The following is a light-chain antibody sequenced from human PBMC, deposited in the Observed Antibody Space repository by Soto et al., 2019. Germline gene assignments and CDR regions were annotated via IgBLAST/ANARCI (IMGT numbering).Light chain of an antibody. CDR2: SAS. J-gene: IGKJ1*01. Sequence: DIQMTQSPSTLSASLGDRVAITCRASQSISTWLAWYQQKPGKAPKLLIYSASSLEIGVPSRFSGSGSGTEFTLTISSLQPDDFATYYCQQYSTYSPWAFGQGTKVEIK. V-gene: IGKV1-5*03. CDR3: QQYSTYSPWA. CDR1: QSISTW.